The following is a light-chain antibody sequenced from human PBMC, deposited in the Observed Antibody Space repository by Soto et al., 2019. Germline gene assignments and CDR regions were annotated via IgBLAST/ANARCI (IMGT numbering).Light chain of an antibody. V-gene: IGLV1-40*01. CDR1: STNIGAGYD. CDR2: AFT. CDR3: QSFDNSLSGSGV. J-gene: IGLJ3*02. Sequence: QSVLTQPPSVSGAPGQRVTISCAGSSTNIGAGYDVHWYQHLPGTPPKLLIFAFTNRPSGVSDRFSGSRSGTSASLTIAGLQPEDEADYYCQSFDNSLSGSGVFGGGTQLTVL.